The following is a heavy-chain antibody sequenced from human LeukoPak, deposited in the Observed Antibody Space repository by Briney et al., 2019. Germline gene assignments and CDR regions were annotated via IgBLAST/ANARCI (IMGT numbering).Heavy chain of an antibody. D-gene: IGHD2/OR15-2a*01. Sequence: ASVKVSCTASGYTFTGYYMHWVRQAPGQGLEWMGRINPNSGGTNYAQKFQGRVTMTRDTSISTAYMELSRLRSDDTAVYYCARVSTGNWFDPWGQGTLVTVSS. CDR1: GYTFTGYY. V-gene: IGHV1-2*06. CDR2: INPNSGGT. CDR3: ARVSTGNWFDP. J-gene: IGHJ5*02.